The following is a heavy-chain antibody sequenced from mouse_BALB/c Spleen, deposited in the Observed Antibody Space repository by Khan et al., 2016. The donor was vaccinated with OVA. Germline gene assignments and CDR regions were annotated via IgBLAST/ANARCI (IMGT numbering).Heavy chain of an antibody. CDR2: INPSNGYT. V-gene: IGHV1-4*01. CDR1: GYTFTTYT. Sequence: QIQLVQSGAELVRPGASVKMSCKASGYTFTTYTMHWVKQRPGQGLEWIGYINPSNGYTNYNQKFKDKSTLTADKSSSTAYMQLSSLTSDYSAVYYCARGGAYYRSDGWFSYWGQGTLVTVSA. CDR3: ARGGAYYRSDGWFSY. J-gene: IGHJ3*01. D-gene: IGHD2-14*01.